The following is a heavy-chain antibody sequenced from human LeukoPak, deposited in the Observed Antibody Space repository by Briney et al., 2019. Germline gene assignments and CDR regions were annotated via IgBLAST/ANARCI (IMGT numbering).Heavy chain of an antibody. CDR2: IKQDGSEK. Sequence: GGSLRLSCAASGFTFSSYWMSWVRQAPGKGLEWVANIKQDGSEKYYVDSVKGRFTISRDNSKNTLYLQMNSLRAEDTAVYYCANSAYCSSTSCYGVYYYYMDVWGKGTTVTVSS. J-gene: IGHJ6*03. CDR1: GFTFSSYW. D-gene: IGHD2-2*01. V-gene: IGHV3-7*01. CDR3: ANSAYCSSTSCYGVYYYYMDV.